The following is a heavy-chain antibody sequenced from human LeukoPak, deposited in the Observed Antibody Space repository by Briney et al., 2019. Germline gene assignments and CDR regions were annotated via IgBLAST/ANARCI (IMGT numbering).Heavy chain of an antibody. CDR3: ARHVGSYAFTEFDY. CDR2: ISAYNGNT. J-gene: IGHJ4*02. D-gene: IGHD1-26*01. CDR1: GYTFTSYD. Sequence: ASVKVSCKASGYTFTSYDISWVRQAPGQGLEWMGWISAYNGNTNYAQKLQGRVTMTTDTSTSTAYMELRSLRSDDTAVYYCARHVGSYAFTEFDYWGQGTLVTVSS. V-gene: IGHV1-18*01.